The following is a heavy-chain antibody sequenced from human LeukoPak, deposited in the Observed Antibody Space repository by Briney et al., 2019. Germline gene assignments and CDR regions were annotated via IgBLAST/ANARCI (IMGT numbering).Heavy chain of an antibody. Sequence: KPSETLSLTCAVSGYSISSGYYWGWIRQPPGKGLEWIGSIYHSGSTYYNPSLKSRVTISVDTSKNQFSLKLSSVTAADTAVYYCAREGPISGSYAAFDIWGQGTMVTVSS. V-gene: IGHV4-38-2*02. J-gene: IGHJ3*02. CDR3: AREGPISGSYAAFDI. CDR1: GYSISSGYY. CDR2: IYHSGST. D-gene: IGHD3-16*01.